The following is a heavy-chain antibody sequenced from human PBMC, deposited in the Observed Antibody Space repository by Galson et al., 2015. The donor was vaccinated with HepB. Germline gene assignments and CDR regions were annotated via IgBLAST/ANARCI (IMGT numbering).Heavy chain of an antibody. CDR2: IIPMFGAA. CDR1: GGTFSVYA. CDR3: ATSAGHSTDPYYMHF. V-gene: IGHV1-69*06. Sequence: SVKVSCKASGGTFSVYAISWVRQAPGQGLEWMGGIIPMFGAATYAQKFQGRVTISADKSTTTAYMEFSSLRSEDTAVYYCATSAGHSTDPYYMHFWGEGTTVTV. D-gene: IGHD5-18*01. J-gene: IGHJ6*03.